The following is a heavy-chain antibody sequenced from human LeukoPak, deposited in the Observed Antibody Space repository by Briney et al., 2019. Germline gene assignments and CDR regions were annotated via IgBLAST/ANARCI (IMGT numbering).Heavy chain of an antibody. CDR3: AGGHYGLDP. J-gene: IGHJ5*02. CDR1: GFTFSSYA. Sequence: GGSLRLSCAASGFTFSSYAMSWVRQRPGKGLEWVASINEDGSEKHYLDSVKGRFTISRDNAKNSLSLQMTSLRAGDTATYYCAGGHYGLDPWGQGSLVTVSA. CDR2: INEDGSEK. V-gene: IGHV3-7*01. D-gene: IGHD3-16*01.